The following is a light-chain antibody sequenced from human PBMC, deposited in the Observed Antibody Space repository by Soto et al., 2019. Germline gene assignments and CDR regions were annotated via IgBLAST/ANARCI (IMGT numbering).Light chain of an antibody. CDR1: QSISSW. Sequence: DIKMTQSPSTLSASVGDRVTITFRASQSISSWLAWYQQKPGKAPRLLIYKASTLESGVPSRFSGSGSGTDFTLTISSLQPDDFATYYCQQYSTYWTFGQGTKVDIK. V-gene: IGKV1-5*03. J-gene: IGKJ1*01. CDR2: KAS. CDR3: QQYSTYWT.